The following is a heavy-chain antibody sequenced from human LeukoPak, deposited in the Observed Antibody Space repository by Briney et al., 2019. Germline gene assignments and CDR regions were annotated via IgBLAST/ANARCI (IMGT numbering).Heavy chain of an antibody. Sequence: ASETLSLTCAVYGGSFSGYYWSWIRQPPGKGLEWIGEINHSGSTNYNPSLKSRVTISVDTSKNQFSLKLSSVTAADTAVYYCARGGGVAVADYFFDFWGQGTLVTVSS. D-gene: IGHD6-19*01. V-gene: IGHV4-34*01. J-gene: IGHJ4*02. CDR3: ARGGGVAVADYFFDF. CDR2: INHSGST. CDR1: GGSFSGYY.